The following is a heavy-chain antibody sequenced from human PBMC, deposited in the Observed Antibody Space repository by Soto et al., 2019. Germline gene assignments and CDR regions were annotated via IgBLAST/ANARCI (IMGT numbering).Heavy chain of an antibody. CDR2: IKPDGSEK. CDR3: ARPYTVAGSSYWCFDL. J-gene: IGHJ2*01. CDR1: GFTFGPYW. V-gene: IGHV3-7*01. D-gene: IGHD3-16*01. Sequence: EVQLVESGGGLVQPGGSLRLSCAASGFTFGPYWMTWVRQAPGKGLEWAAKIKPDGSEKYYVDSVKGRFTISRDNTKTSLYLQMNSLRAEDTAVYYCARPYTVAGSSYWCFDLWGRGTLVTVSS.